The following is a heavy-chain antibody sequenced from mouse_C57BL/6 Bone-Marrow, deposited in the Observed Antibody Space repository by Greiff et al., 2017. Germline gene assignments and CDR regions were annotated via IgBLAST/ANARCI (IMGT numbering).Heavy chain of an antibody. CDR1: GYTFTSYW. J-gene: IGHJ1*03. CDR2: IDPSDSYT. V-gene: IGHV1-69*01. D-gene: IGHD2-5*01. Sequence: VQLQQPGAELVMPGASVKLSCKASGYTFTSYWMHWVKQRPGQGLEWIGEIDPSDSYTNYNQKFKGKSTLTVDKSSSTAYMQLSSLTSEDSAVYYCARSLYSNYVGWYFDVWGTGTTVTVSS. CDR3: ARSLYSNYVGWYFDV.